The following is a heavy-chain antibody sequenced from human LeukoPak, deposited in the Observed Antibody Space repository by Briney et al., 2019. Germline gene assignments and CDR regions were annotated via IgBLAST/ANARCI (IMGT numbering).Heavy chain of an antibody. CDR3: ARDRILGLRLGELSSPGY. CDR2: TSTIGST. J-gene: IGHJ4*02. V-gene: IGHV4-4*07. Sequence: SETLSLTCTVSGGSICSYYWSWIRQPAGKGLEWIGRTSTIGSTNYNPPLKSRVTISVDTTKNQFSLKLSPVTAADTAVYYCARDRILGLRLGELSSPGYWGQGTLVTVSS. D-gene: IGHD3-16*02. CDR1: GGSICSYY.